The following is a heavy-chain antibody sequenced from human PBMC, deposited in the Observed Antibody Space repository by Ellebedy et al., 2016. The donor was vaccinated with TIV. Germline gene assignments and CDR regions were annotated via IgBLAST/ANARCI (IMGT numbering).Heavy chain of an antibody. J-gene: IGHJ4*02. Sequence: PGGSLRLSCAASGFTYSSYSTNWVRQAPGKGLEWVSYISSSSSTIYYADSVKGRFTISRDNAKNSLYLQMNSLRVEDTAVYYCARGASWSAITGLDYWGQGTLVTVSS. CDR2: ISSSSSTI. D-gene: IGHD3-3*01. CDR1: GFTYSSYS. CDR3: ARGASWSAITGLDY. V-gene: IGHV3-48*01.